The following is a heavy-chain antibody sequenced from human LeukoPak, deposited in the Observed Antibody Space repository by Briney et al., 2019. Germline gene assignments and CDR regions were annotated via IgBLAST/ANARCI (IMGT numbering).Heavy chain of an antibody. CDR3: ARGNYDILTGYYLSY. V-gene: IGHV1-2*02. D-gene: IGHD3-9*01. CDR2: INPNSGGT. J-gene: IGHJ4*02. Sequence: ASVKVSCKASGYTFTGYYMHWVRQAAGQGLEWMGWINPNSGGTNYAQKFQGRVTMTRDTSISTAYMELSRLRSDDTAVYYCARGNYDILTGYYLSYWGQGTLVTVSS. CDR1: GYTFTGYY.